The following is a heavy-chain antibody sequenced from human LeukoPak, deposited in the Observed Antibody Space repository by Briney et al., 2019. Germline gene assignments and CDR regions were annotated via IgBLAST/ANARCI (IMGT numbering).Heavy chain of an antibody. CDR2: ISAYNGNT. CDR3: ARDWRLYNWNHPVYFDY. CDR1: GYTFTSYG. D-gene: IGHD1-14*01. J-gene: IGHJ4*02. V-gene: IGHV1-18*01. Sequence: ASVKVSCKASGYTFTSYGISWVRQAPGQGLEWMGWISAYNGNTNYAQKLQGRVTMTTDTSTSTAYMELRSLRSDDTAVYYCARDWRLYNWNHPVYFDYWGQGTLVTVSS.